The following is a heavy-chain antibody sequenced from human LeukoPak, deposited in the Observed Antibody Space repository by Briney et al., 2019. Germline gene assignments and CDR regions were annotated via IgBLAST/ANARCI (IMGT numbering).Heavy chain of an antibody. CDR2: ISYDGSNK. V-gene: IGHV3-30*01. Sequence: GRSLRLSCAASGFTFSSYAMHWVRQAPGKGLEWVAVISYDGSNKYYADSVKGRFTISRDNSKNTLYLQMNSLRAEDTAVYYCARGVRSSLDVWGQGTTVTVSS. CDR3: ARGVRSSLDV. J-gene: IGHJ6*02. CDR1: GFTFSSYA. D-gene: IGHD6-13*01.